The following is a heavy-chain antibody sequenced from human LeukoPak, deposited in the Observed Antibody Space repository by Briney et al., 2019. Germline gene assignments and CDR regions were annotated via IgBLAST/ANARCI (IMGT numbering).Heavy chain of an antibody. Sequence: ASVKVSCKVSGYTLTELSMHWVRQAPGKGLEWMGGFDPEDGETIYAQKFRGRVTMTEDTSTDTAYMELSSLRSEDTAVYYCATLEYSSSSKYYYYYYMDVWGKGTTVTVSS. D-gene: IGHD6-6*01. CDR2: FDPEDGET. CDR1: GYTLTELS. V-gene: IGHV1-24*01. CDR3: ATLEYSSSSKYYYYYYMDV. J-gene: IGHJ6*03.